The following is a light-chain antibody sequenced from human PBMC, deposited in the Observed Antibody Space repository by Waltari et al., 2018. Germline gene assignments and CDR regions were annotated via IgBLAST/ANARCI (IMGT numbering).Light chain of an antibody. CDR1: GSNIGSNT. Sequence: QPVLTQPPSASGTPGQRVTIPVSGGGSNIGSNTVPRSQDLPGTAPKPLPYSEDQRPSGVPDRFSGSRSGTSGYLAISGLQSEDEADYYCALWDDSLNAWIFGGGTRLTVL. CDR2: SED. CDR3: ALWDDSLNAWI. J-gene: IGLJ3*02. V-gene: IGLV1-44*01.